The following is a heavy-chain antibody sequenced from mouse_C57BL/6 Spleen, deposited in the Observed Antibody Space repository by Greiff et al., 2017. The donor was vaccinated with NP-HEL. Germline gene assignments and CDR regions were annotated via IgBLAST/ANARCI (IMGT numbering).Heavy chain of an antibody. CDR1: GFTFSDYG. D-gene: IGHD2-5*01. CDR3: ARRYSNYDYAMDY. Sequence: EVKLMESGGGLVKPGGSLKLSCAASGFTFSDYGMHWVRQAPEKGLEWVAYISSGSSTIYYADTVKGRFTISRDNAKNTLFLQMTSLRSEDTAMYYCARRYSNYDYAMDYWGQGTSVTVSS. CDR2: ISSGSSTI. V-gene: IGHV5-17*01. J-gene: IGHJ4*01.